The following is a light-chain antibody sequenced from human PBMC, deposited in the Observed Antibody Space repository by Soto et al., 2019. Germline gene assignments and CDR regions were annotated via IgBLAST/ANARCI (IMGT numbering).Light chain of an antibody. CDR3: QQYDNYPLT. CDR2: KAS. V-gene: IGKV1-5*03. Sequence: DIQMTQSPSTLSGSVVDRVTITCLASQTISSWLSWYQQKPGKAPKLLIYKASTLKSGVPSRFSGSASGTEFTLTISSLQPDDFATYYCQQYDNYPLTFGGGTKMDIK. CDR1: QTISSW. J-gene: IGKJ4*01.